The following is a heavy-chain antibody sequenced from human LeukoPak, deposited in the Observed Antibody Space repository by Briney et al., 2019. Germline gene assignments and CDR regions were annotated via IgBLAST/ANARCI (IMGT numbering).Heavy chain of an antibody. V-gene: IGHV4-39*07. CDR2: IYYSGST. J-gene: IGHJ3*02. D-gene: IGHD3-10*01. CDR1: GGSISSSSYY. Sequence: SQTLSLTCTVSGGSISSSSYYWGWIRQPPGKGLGWIGSIYYSGSTYYNPSLKSRVTISVDTSKNQFSLKLSSVTAADTAVYYCARDTRITMVRGAFDIWGQGTMVTVSS. CDR3: ARDTRITMVRGAFDI.